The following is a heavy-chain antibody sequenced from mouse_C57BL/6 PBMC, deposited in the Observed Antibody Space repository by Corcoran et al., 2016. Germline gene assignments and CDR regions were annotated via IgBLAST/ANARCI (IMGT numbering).Heavy chain of an antibody. J-gene: IGHJ1*03. D-gene: IGHD1-1*01. CDR2: ISYDGSN. Sequence: DVQLQESGPGLVKPSQSLSLTCSVTGYSITSGYYWNWVRQFPGNKLEWMGYISYDGSNNSNPSLKNRISLTRDTSKNQFFLKLNSVTTEDTATYYGAPHTSVVDCDFDVWGTGTTVTVSS. V-gene: IGHV3-6*01. CDR3: APHTSVVDCDFDV. CDR1: GYSITSGYY.